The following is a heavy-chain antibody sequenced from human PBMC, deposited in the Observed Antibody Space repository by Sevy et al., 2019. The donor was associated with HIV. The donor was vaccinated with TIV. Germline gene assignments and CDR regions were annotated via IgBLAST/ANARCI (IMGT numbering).Heavy chain of an antibody. Sequence: GGSLRLSCAASGFTFSNAWMSWVRQAPGKGLVWVGRIKSKTDDGTTDYAAPVKGRFTISRDDSKNTLYLQMNSLKTEDTAVYYCTTVAQFTAFDIWGQGTMVTVSS. CDR2: IKSKTDDGTT. CDR1: GFTFSNAW. J-gene: IGHJ3*02. V-gene: IGHV3-15*01. CDR3: TTVAQFTAFDI.